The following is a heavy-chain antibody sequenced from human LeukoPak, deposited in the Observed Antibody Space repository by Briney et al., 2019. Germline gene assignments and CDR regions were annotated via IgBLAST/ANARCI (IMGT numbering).Heavy chain of an antibody. D-gene: IGHD1-26*01. CDR1: GGSISGYY. J-gene: IGHJ4*02. Sequence: SETLSLTCMVSGGSISGYYGSWVRQPPGKGREGRGYFYYSGSTNYTPSLKSRVTISVDTSKNQFSLKLSSVTAADTAVYYCAGERSGSYWGGYFDYWGQGTLVTVSS. CDR2: FYYSGST. V-gene: IGHV4-59*01. CDR3: AGERSGSYWGGYFDY.